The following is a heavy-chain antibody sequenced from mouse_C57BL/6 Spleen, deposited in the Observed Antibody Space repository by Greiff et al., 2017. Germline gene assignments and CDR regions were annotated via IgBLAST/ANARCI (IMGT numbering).Heavy chain of an antibody. CDR2: IDPNSGGT. D-gene: IGHD1-1*01. J-gene: IGHJ4*01. Sequence: QVQLQQPGAELVKPGASVKLSCKASGYTFTSYWMHWVKQRPGRGLEWIGRIDPNSGGTKYNEKFKSKATLTVDKPSSTAYMQLSSLTSEDSAVYYCASGPSFDYGSSVQGAMDYWGQGTSVTVSS. V-gene: IGHV1-72*01. CDR1: GYTFTSYW. CDR3: ASGPSFDYGSSVQGAMDY.